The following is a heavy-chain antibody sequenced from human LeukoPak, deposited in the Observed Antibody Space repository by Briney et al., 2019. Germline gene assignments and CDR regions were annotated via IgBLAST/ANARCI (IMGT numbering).Heavy chain of an antibody. Sequence: SETLSLTCTVSGGSISSSSYYWGWIRQPPGTGLEWIGSIYYSGSTYYNPSLKSRVTISVDTSKNQFSLKLSSVTAADTAVYYCARYYYDSSGYYSHYWGQGTLVTVSS. J-gene: IGHJ4*02. CDR1: GGSISSSSYY. CDR3: ARYYYDSSGYYSHY. CDR2: IYYSGST. D-gene: IGHD3-22*01. V-gene: IGHV4-39*07.